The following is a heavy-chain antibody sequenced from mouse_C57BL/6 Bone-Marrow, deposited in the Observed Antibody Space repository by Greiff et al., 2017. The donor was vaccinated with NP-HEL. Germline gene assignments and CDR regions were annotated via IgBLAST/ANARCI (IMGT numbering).Heavy chain of an antibody. CDR2: ISDGGSYT. CDR1: GFTFSSYA. Sequence: EVQGVESGGGLVKPGGSLKLSCAASGFTFSSYAMSWVRQTPEKRLEWVATISDGGSYTYYPDNVKGRFTFSRDNAKNNLYLQMSHLKSEDTAMYYCARGEVIYYCGDWYFDVWGTGTTVTVSS. V-gene: IGHV5-4*01. J-gene: IGHJ1*03. CDR3: ARGEVIYYCGDWYFDV. D-gene: IGHD1-1*01.